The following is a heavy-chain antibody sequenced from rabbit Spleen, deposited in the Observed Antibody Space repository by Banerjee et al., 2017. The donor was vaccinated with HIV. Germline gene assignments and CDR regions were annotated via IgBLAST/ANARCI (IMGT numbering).Heavy chain of an antibody. D-gene: IGHD8-1*01. Sequence: QEQLEESGGGLVKPGGTLTLTCKASGIDFSSYYYMCWVRQAPGKGLEWIACIYGNSSGSTWYATWAKGRFTISKTSSTTVTLQMTSLTAADTATYFCARDTGSSFSSYGMDLWGPGTLVTVS. CDR1: GIDFSSYYY. CDR3: ARDTGSSFSSYGMDL. J-gene: IGHJ6*01. V-gene: IGHV1S45*01. CDR2: IYGNSSGST.